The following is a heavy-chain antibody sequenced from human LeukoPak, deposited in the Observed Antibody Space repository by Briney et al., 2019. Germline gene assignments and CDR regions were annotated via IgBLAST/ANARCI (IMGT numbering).Heavy chain of an antibody. CDR3: ARVGFVAAAGTLDY. Sequence: APSLTCTVSGGSLCSGGYYWSWIRQHQRKGLEWNGYIYYRGSSYYNPSLKSRGTISVATSKNQFSLKLSSVTAEDTAVYFCARVGFVAAAGTLDYWGQGTVVTVSS. CDR2: IYYRGSS. V-gene: IGHV4-31*03. D-gene: IGHD6-13*01. J-gene: IGHJ4*02. CDR1: GGSLCSGGYY.